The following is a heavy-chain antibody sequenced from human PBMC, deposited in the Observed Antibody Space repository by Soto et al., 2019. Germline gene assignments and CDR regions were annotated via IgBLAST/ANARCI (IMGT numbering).Heavy chain of an antibody. CDR1: GGTFSSYA. J-gene: IGHJ6*02. V-gene: IGHV1-69*10. D-gene: IGHD3-3*01. CDR3: ARKKLNWSGYSHPDYYYGMDV. CDR2: IIPILGIA. Sequence: ASVKVSCKASGGTFSSYAISWVRQAPGQGLEWMGGIIPILGIANYGQKFQGRVTITADKSTSIAYMELSSLRSEDTSVYYCARKKLNWSGYSHPDYYYGMDVWGQGTTVTVSS.